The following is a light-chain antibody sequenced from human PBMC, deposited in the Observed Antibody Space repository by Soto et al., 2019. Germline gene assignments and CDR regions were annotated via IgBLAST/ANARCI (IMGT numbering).Light chain of an antibody. CDR1: QSVSRY. CDR2: DTS. CDR3: QQRFSWPPT. J-gene: IGKJ4*01. V-gene: IGKV3-11*01. Sequence: EIGLTQSPATLSLSPGERATLSCRASQSVSRYLAWYQQKPGQAPRLLIHDTSTRATGVPDTVSGSGSGTEFTLTSASLEPEDFAMYYCQQRFSWPPTFGGGTHVEIK.